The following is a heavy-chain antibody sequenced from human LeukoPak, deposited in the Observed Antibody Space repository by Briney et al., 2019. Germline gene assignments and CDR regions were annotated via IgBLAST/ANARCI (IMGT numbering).Heavy chain of an antibody. Sequence: SVKVSCKASGYTFTGYYMHWVRQAPGQGLEWMGRINPNSGGTNYAQKFQGRVTMTRDTSISTAYMELSRLRSDDTAVYYCARDHYGDYDLAHWGQGTLVTVSS. D-gene: IGHD4-17*01. CDR2: INPNSGGT. CDR1: GYTFTGYY. CDR3: ARDHYGDYDLAH. J-gene: IGHJ4*02. V-gene: IGHV1-2*06.